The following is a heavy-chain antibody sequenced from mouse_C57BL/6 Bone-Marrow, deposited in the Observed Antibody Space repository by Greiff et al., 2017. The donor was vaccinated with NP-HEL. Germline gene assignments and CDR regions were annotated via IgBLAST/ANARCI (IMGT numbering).Heavy chain of an antibody. Sequence: EVQLQQSGPVLVKPGASVKMSCKASGYTFTDYYMNWVKQSHGKSLEWIGVINPYNGGTSYNQKFKGKATLTVDKSSSPAYMELNSLTSEDSAVYYCARPLYWYFDVWGTGTTVTVSS. J-gene: IGHJ1*03. CDR2: INPYNGGT. V-gene: IGHV1-19*01. CDR3: ARPLYWYFDV. CDR1: GYTFTDYY.